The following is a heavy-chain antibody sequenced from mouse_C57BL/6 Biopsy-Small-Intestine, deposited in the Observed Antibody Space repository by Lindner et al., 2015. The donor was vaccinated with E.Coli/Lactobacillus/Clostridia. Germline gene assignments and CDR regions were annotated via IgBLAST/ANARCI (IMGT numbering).Heavy chain of an antibody. CDR2: IYLGRGHT. J-gene: IGHJ2*01. D-gene: IGHD2-13*01. Sequence: QLQESGAELTRPGASVKLACKASGYTFISYGISWVKQTTGQGLEWIGEIYLGRGHTYYNEKFKGKATLTADRSSSTAYMELRSLTSEDSAVYFCARGDSLDYWGQG. CDR3: ARGDSLDY. CDR1: GYTFISYG. V-gene: IGHV1-81*01.